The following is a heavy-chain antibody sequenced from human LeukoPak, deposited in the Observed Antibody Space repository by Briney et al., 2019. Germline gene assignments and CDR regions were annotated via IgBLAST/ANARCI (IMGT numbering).Heavy chain of an antibody. CDR2: INHSGST. CDR3: ARGTRYYYGSGSYYNFNYYYYMDV. Sequence: SETLSLTCAVYGGSFSGYYWSWIRQPPGKGLEWIGEINHSGSTNYNPSLKSRVTISVDTSKNQFSLKLSSVTAADTAVYYCARGTRYYYGSGSYYNFNYYYYMDVWGKGTTVTVSS. D-gene: IGHD3-10*01. CDR1: GGSFSGYY. V-gene: IGHV4-34*01. J-gene: IGHJ6*03.